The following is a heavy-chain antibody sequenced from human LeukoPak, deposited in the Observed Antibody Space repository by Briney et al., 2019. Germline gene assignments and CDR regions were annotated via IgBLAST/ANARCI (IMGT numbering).Heavy chain of an antibody. J-gene: IGHJ4*02. CDR3: AKAPLPCASGSYPDYFDY. Sequence: PARSLGLSCAASGFTFGGYAMHWIRQAPGKGLEWVSGISWNSGSIGYADSVKGRFIISTDNAKNSLYLQMKSHGADDMAFFDCAKAPLPCASGSYPDYFDYWGQGTLVTVSS. V-gene: IGHV3-9*03. CDR1: GFTFGGYA. D-gene: IGHD3-10*01. CDR2: ISWNSGSI.